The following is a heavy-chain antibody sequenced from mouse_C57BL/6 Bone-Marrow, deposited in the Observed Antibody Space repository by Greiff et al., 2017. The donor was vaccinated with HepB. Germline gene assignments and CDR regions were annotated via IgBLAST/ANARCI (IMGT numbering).Heavy chain of an antibody. D-gene: IGHD2-3*01. CDR2: ISSGSSTI. CDR1: GFTFSDYG. J-gene: IGHJ4*01. V-gene: IGHV5-17*01. CDR3: ARYDGFHYAMDY. Sequence: EVMLVESGGGLVKPGGSLKLSCEASGFTFSDYGMHWVRQAPEKGLEWVAYISSGSSTIYYADTVKGRFTISRDNAKNTLFLQMTSLRSEDTAMYYCARYDGFHYAMDYWGQGTSVTVSS.